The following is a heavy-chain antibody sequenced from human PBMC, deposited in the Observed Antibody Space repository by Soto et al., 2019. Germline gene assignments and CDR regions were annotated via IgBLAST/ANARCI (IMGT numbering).Heavy chain of an antibody. CDR2: FDPEYGET. V-gene: IGHV1-24*01. J-gene: IGHJ4*02. D-gene: IGHD4-4*01. CDR1: GYTLTELS. Sequence: QVQLVQSGAEVKKPGASVQVSCKVSGYTLTELSMHWVRQPPGKGLERMGGFDPEYGETSYPQKFQDRVNMTSDTSTYTAYMELNSLSSEDTAVYDCATDYSHSRLDYWGQGTLVTVSS. CDR3: ATDYSHSRLDY.